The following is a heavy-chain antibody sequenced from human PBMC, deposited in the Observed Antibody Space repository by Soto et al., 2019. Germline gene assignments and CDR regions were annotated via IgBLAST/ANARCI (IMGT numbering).Heavy chain of an antibody. J-gene: IGHJ6*02. D-gene: IGHD3-9*01. CDR2: IIPIFGAA. Sequence: SVKVSCKASGGTFSSYAISWVRQAPGQGLEWMGGIIPIFGAANYAQKFQGRVTITADESTSTAYMELSSLRSEDTAVYYCARENDILTGYYSPQWRYYYGMDXWGQGTTVTVSS. CDR1: GGTFSSYA. CDR3: ARENDILTGYYSPQWRYYYGMDX. V-gene: IGHV1-69*13.